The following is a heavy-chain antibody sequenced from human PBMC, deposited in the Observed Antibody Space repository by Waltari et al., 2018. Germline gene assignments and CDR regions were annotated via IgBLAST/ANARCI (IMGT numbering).Heavy chain of an antibody. CDR2: IWYDGSNK. Sequence: QLQLQESGPGLVKPSETLSLTCTVSGGSISSSSYYWGWIRQPPGKGLEWVANIWYDGSNKYYGDSVKGRFTIPRDNSKNTLYLQMNSLRVADTAVYYCARGDDWSGGLYGEYPLDGEYWGQGTLVTVSS. CDR3: ARGDDWSGGLYGEYPLDGEY. CDR1: GGSISSSSYY. J-gene: IGHJ4*02. D-gene: IGHD4-17*01. V-gene: IGHV4-39*02.